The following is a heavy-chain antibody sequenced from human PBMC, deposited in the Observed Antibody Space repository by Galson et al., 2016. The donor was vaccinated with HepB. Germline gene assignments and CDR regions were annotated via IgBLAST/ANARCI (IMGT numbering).Heavy chain of an antibody. V-gene: IGHV3-7*01. Sequence: SLRLSCAASGFTFSTYWMSWVRQAPGKGLEWVANIKQDGSEIFYVDSVKGRFTISRDNAKNSLYLQMNSLRAEDTAVYYCARDRSGGSDFDDWGQGTLVTVSS. CDR2: IKQDGSEI. CDR1: GFTFSTYW. D-gene: IGHD2-15*01. J-gene: IGHJ4*02. CDR3: ARDRSGGSDFDD.